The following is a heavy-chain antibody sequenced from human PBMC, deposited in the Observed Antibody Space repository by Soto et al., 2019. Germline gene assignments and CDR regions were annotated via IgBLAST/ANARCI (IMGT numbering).Heavy chain of an antibody. CDR3: ARGQYVLRYFRYGMDV. Sequence: KTSETLSLTCAVYGGSFSGYYWSWIRQPPGKGLEWIGEINHSGSTNYNPSLKSRVTISVDTSKNQFSLKLSSVTAADTAVYYCARGQYVLRYFRYGMDVWGQGTTVTVSS. CDR2: INHSGST. J-gene: IGHJ6*02. CDR1: GGSFSGYY. V-gene: IGHV4-34*01. D-gene: IGHD3-9*01.